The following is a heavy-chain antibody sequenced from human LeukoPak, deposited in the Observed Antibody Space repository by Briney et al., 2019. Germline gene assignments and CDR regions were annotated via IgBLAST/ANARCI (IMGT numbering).Heavy chain of an antibody. CDR1: GFTFSSYG. D-gene: IGHD5-12*01. CDR3: ARATMVVTTIGGPHFDY. V-gene: IGHV3-23*01. CDR2: ISGSGGRT. J-gene: IGHJ4*02. Sequence: GGSLRLSCAASGFTFSSYGMSWVRQAPGKGLEWVSAISGSGGRTYYADSVKGRFTISRDNSKNTLYLQMNSLRAEDTAVYYCARATMVVTTIGGPHFDYWGQGTLVTVSS.